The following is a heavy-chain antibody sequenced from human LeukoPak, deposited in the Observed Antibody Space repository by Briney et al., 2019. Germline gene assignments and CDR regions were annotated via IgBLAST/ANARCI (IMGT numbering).Heavy chain of an antibody. V-gene: IGHV4-59*01. CDR3: AREGYDSNIYYKADY. CDR2: ISYSGTT. Sequence: SETLSLTCTVSGGSINTYYWRWIRQPPGKGLEWIGYISYSGTTKYNPSLESRVTITIDTSKNQFSLKLSSVTAADTAVHYCAREGYDSNIYYKADYWGQGTLVTVSS. CDR1: GGSINTYY. J-gene: IGHJ4*02. D-gene: IGHD3-22*01.